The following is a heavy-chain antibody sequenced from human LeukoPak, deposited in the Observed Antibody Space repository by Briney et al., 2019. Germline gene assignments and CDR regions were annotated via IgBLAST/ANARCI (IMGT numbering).Heavy chain of an antibody. D-gene: IGHD1-26*01. Sequence: GESIKISCKASGYSFTSYYISWVRQLPGKGLEWMGVIFPGDSDTRYSPSFQGQVTISADKSISTAYLQWSSLKASDTAMYYCARPRIVGTLGAFDIWGHGTMVTVSS. CDR2: IFPGDSDT. CDR1: GYSFTSYY. V-gene: IGHV5-51*01. J-gene: IGHJ3*02. CDR3: ARPRIVGTLGAFDI.